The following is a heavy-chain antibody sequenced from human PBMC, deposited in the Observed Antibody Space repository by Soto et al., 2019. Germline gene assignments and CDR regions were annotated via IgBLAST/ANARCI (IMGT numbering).Heavy chain of an antibody. CDR1: GFTFSSYA. J-gene: IGHJ4*02. CDR2: ISGSGGST. D-gene: IGHD1-26*01. V-gene: IGHV3-23*01. CDR3: AKDRWELLFDGIWWDY. Sequence: GGSLRLSCAASGFTFSSYAMSWVRQAPGKGLEWVSAISGSGGSTYYADSVKGRFTISRDNSKNTLYLQMNSLRAEDTAVYYCAKDRWELLFDGIWWDYWGQGTLVTVSS.